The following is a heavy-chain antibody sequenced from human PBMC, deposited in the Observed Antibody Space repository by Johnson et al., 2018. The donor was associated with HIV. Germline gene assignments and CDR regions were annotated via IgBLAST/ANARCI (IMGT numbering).Heavy chain of an antibody. D-gene: IGHD5-18*01. J-gene: IGHJ3*02. CDR3: ARGQGGIQLWFDAFDI. Sequence: VQLVESGGGLVQTGGSLRLSCAASGFSLSNYWMSWVRQAPGKGLAWVANIKQDGSEKYYVASVKGRFTVSRDNAKNSLYLQMNSLRAEDMAVYYCARGQGGIQLWFDAFDIWGQGTMVTVSS. CDR2: IKQDGSEK. CDR1: GFSLSNYW. V-gene: IGHV3-7*01.